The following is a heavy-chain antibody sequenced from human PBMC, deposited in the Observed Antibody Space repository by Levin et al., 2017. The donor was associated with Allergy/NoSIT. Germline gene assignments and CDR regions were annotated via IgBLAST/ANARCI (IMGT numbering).Heavy chain of an antibody. CDR2: IYYSGST. V-gene: IGHV4-30-4*01. D-gene: IGHD3-22*01. J-gene: IGHJ3*02. CDR3: AREPTYYYDSSAPIDI. CDR1: GGSISSGDYY. Sequence: SETLSLTCTVSGGSISSGDYYWSWIRQPPGKGLEWIGYIYYSGSTYYNPSLKSRVTISVDTSKNQFSLKLSSVTAADTAVYYCAREPTYYYDSSAPIDIWGQGTMVTVSS.